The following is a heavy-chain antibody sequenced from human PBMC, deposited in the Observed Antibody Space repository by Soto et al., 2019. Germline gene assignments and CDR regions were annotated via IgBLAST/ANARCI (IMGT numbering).Heavy chain of an antibody. V-gene: IGHV4-59*08. CDR2: IYYSAST. D-gene: IGHD6-19*01. Sequence: LSLTCTVSGGSTSGYYWSWIRQPPGKRLEWIGYIYYSASTNYNPSLKSRVTISVDTSKNQFSLKLSSVTAADTAVYYCARHIGAVAGRLWDHLAYSGQGTLVLVSS. CDR1: GGSTSGYY. CDR3: ARHIGAVAGRLWDHLAY. J-gene: IGHJ4*02.